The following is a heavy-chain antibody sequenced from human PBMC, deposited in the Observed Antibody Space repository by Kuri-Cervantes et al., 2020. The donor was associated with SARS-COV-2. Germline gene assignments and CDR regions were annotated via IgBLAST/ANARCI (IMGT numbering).Heavy chain of an antibody. CDR2: IYTSGST. D-gene: IGHD3-3*01. CDR3: ASNPNYDFWSGYFDY. J-gene: IGHJ4*02. Sequence: LRLSCAVSGGSISSSNYWSWIRQPAGKGLEWIGRIYTSGSTNYNPSLKSRVTISVDTSKNQFSLKLSSVTAADTAVYYCASNPNYDFWSGYFDYWGQGTLVTVSS. CDR1: GGSISSSNY. V-gene: IGHV4-61*02.